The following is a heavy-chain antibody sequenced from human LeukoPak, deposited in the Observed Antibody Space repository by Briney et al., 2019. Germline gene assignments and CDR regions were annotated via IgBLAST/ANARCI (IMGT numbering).Heavy chain of an antibody. CDR3: ASEDWNYVFDP. Sequence: GGSLRLSCAASGFTVSSNYMSWVRQAPGKGLEWVSVIYSGGSTYYADSVKGRFTISRDNSKNTLYLQMNSLRAEDTAVYYCASEDWNYVFDPWGQGTLVTVSS. V-gene: IGHV3-53*01. CDR2: IYSGGST. CDR1: GFTVSSNY. D-gene: IGHD1-7*01. J-gene: IGHJ5*02.